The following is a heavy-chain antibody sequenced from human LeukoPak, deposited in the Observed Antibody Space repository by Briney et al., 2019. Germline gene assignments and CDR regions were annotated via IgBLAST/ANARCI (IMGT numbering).Heavy chain of an antibody. V-gene: IGHV3-9*01. D-gene: IGHD1-1*01. J-gene: IGHJ3*02. CDR1: GFTFDDYA. CDR2: ISWNSGSI. CDR3: AKIRSVGTGDAFDI. Sequence: SGGSLRLSCAASGFTFDDYAMHWVRQAPGKGLEWVSGISWNSGSIGYADSVKGRFTISRDNSKNTLYLQMNSLRAEDTSMYYCAKIRSVGTGDAFDIWGQGTMVTVSS.